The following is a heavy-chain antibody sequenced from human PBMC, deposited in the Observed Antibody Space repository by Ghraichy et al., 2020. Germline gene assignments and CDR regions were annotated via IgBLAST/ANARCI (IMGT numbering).Heavy chain of an antibody. CDR2: IYYSGST. Sequence: ESLNISCTVSGGSISSYYWSWIRQPPGKGLEWIGYIYYSGSTNYNPSLKSRVTISVDTSKNQFSLKLSSVTAADTAVYYCARYCSSTSCYRYYYYGMDVWGQGTTVTVSS. CDR1: GGSISSYY. J-gene: IGHJ6*02. V-gene: IGHV4-59*08. CDR3: ARYCSSTSCYRYYYYGMDV. D-gene: IGHD2-2*01.